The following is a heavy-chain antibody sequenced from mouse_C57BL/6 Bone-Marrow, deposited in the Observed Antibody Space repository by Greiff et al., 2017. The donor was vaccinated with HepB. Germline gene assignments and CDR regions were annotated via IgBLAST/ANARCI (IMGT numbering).Heavy chain of an antibody. CDR3: VRRYYYGSSSDYAMDY. Sequence: EVKLVESGGGLVQPKGSLKLSCAASGFSFNTYAMNWVRQAPGKGLEWVARIRSKSNNYATYYAVSVKDRFTISRDDSASMLYLQMNNLKTEDTAMYYCVRRYYYGSSSDYAMDYWGQGTSVTVSS. V-gene: IGHV10-1*01. D-gene: IGHD1-1*01. J-gene: IGHJ4*01. CDR1: GFSFNTYA. CDR2: IRSKSNNYAT.